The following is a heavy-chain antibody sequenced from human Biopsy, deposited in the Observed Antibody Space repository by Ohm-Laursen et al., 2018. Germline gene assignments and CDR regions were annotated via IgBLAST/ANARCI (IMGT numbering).Heavy chain of an antibody. CDR3: AADADGYYTEFDY. CDR1: GGPSSNYA. D-gene: IGHD3-3*01. Sequence: ASVKVSCKASGGPSSNYAFSWVRQAPGQGLEWVGRIVPVLGHPNYAQRFQGRVSITADKSTSYVFMELSRLTSGDTAVYYCAADADGYYTEFDYWGPGTLVTVSS. J-gene: IGHJ4*02. V-gene: IGHV1-69*04. CDR2: IVPVLGHP.